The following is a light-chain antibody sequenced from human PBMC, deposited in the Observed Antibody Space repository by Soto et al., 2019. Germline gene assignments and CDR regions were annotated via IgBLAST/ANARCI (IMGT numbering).Light chain of an antibody. CDR1: SSDVGSHIL. Sequence: QSALTQPPSASGSPGQSVTISCTGTSSDVGSHILVSWYQQYSGQVPKVIIYEDTKRPSGVSHRFSGSKSDNTASLTISGLQPDDEADYYCCSYVTYSPSLVFGGGTKVNVL. CDR3: CSYVTYSPSLV. V-gene: IGLV2-23*01. J-gene: IGLJ2*01. CDR2: EDT.